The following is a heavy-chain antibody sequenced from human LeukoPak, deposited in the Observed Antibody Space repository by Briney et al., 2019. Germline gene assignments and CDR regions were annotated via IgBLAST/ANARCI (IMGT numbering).Heavy chain of an antibody. D-gene: IGHD6-19*01. J-gene: IGHJ4*02. CDR3: AREQWLAYFDY. V-gene: IGHV3-30*01. CDR1: GFTFSSYA. CDR2: ISYDGSNK. Sequence: GGSLRLSCAASGFTFSSYAMHWVRQAPGKGLEWVAVISYDGSNKYYADSVKGRFTISRDNSKNTLYLQMNSLRAADTAVYYCAREQWLAYFDYWGQGTLVTVSS.